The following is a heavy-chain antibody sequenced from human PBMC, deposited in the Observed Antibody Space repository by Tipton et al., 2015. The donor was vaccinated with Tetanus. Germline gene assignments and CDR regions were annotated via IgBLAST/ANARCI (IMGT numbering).Heavy chain of an antibody. CDR2: IKSDGSST. D-gene: IGHD2-2*01. Sequence: LSLTCAASGFSFSNHWMHWIRQGPGKELVWLARIKSDGSSTSYADSAQGRFSISRDNAKNTLYLQMKSLRAGDTAVYYCARDSTYLFDYWGQGTLVTVSS. J-gene: IGHJ4*02. CDR3: ARDSTYLFDY. CDR1: GFSFSNHW. V-gene: IGHV3-74*01.